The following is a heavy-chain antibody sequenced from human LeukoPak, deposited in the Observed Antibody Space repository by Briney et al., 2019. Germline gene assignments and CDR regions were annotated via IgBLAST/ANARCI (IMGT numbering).Heavy chain of an antibody. Sequence: PSETLSLTCTVSGGSISSSSYYWGWIRQPPGKGLEWIGRIYYSGSTYYNPSLKSRVTISVDTSKNQFSLKLSSVTAADTAVYYCARTPIQLWLEVDYWGQGTLVTVSS. CDR1: GGSISSSSYY. CDR2: IYYSGST. D-gene: IGHD5-18*01. V-gene: IGHV4-39*07. CDR3: ARTPIQLWLEVDY. J-gene: IGHJ4*02.